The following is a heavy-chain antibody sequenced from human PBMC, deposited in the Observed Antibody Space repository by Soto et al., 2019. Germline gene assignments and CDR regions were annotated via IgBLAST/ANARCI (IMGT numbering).Heavy chain of an antibody. J-gene: IGHJ4*02. CDR2: ISYDGSNK. D-gene: IGHD3-3*01. Sequence: GGSLRLSCAASGFTFSSYAMHWVRQAPGKGLEWVAVISYDGSNKYYADSVKGRFTISRDNSKNTLYPQMNSLRAEDTAVYYCARAPQSRFLEWLLSNYFDYWGQGTLVTVSS. V-gene: IGHV3-30-3*01. CDR3: ARAPQSRFLEWLLSNYFDY. CDR1: GFTFSSYA.